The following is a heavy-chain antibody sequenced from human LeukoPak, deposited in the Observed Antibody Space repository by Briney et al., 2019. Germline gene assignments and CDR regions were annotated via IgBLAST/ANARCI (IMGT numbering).Heavy chain of an antibody. V-gene: IGHV3-48*03. D-gene: IGHD5-24*01. Sequence: GGSLRLSCAASGFTFSSYEMNWVRQAPGKGLEWVSYISSSGSTIYYADSVKGRFTISRDNAKNSLYLQMNSLRAEDTALYYCARGMATILFDYWGQGTLVTVSS. J-gene: IGHJ4*02. CDR1: GFTFSSYE. CDR3: ARGMATILFDY. CDR2: ISSSGSTI.